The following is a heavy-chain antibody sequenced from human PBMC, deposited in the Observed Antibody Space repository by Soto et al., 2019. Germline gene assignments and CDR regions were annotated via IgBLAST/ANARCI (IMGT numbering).Heavy chain of an antibody. CDR2: TYYRSKWYN. D-gene: IGHD4-17*01. Sequence: LSLTCAISGDSFSSNSAAWNWIRQSPSRGLEWLGRTYYRSKWYNDYAVSVQSRISINPDTSKNQFSLQLNSVTPEDTAVYYCARDPPTATGALDIWGQGTMVTVSS. CDR1: GDSFSSNSAA. CDR3: ARDPPTATGALDI. J-gene: IGHJ3*02. V-gene: IGHV6-1*01.